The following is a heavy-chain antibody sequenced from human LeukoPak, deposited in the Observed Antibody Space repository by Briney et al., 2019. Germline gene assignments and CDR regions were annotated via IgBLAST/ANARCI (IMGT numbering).Heavy chain of an antibody. J-gene: IGHJ4*02. CDR3: ARGPLYYSDSRGNPGDH. V-gene: IGHV3-30*04. CDR1: GFTFSSYA. D-gene: IGHD3-22*01. Sequence: PGGSLRLSCAASGFTFSSYAMHWVRQAPGKGLEWVAVISYDGSNKYYADSVKGRFTISRDNSKNTLYLQMSSLRAEDTAAYYCARGPLYYSDSRGNPGDHWGQGTLVTVSS. CDR2: ISYDGSNK.